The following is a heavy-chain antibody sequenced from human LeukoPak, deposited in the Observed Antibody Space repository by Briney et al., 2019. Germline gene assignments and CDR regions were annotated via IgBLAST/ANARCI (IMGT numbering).Heavy chain of an antibody. J-gene: IGHJ4*02. Sequence: ASVKVSCKASGYTFTSYYLHWVRQAPGQGLEWMGIINPSAGSTSYAQKFQGRVTMTRDTSTSTVYMELSSLRSEDTAVYYCARDLGGDYFDLWGQGTLVTVSS. V-gene: IGHV1-46*01. CDR1: GYTFTSYY. CDR3: ARDLGGDYFDL. D-gene: IGHD4-17*01. CDR2: INPSAGST.